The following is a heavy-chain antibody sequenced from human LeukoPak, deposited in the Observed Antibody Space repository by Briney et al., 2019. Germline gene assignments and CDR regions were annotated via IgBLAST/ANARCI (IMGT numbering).Heavy chain of an antibody. CDR2: TYYRSKWYD. CDR1: GDSVSSNSAA. J-gene: IGHJ4*02. Sequence: SQTLSLTCAISGDSVSSNSAAWNWLRQSPSRGLEWLGRTYYRSKWYDDYAVSVKSRITINPDTSLNQFSLHLNSVTPEDTAVYYCVRYSSAPRVFDYWGQGTLVTVSS. D-gene: IGHD6-19*01. CDR3: VRYSSAPRVFDY. V-gene: IGHV6-1*01.